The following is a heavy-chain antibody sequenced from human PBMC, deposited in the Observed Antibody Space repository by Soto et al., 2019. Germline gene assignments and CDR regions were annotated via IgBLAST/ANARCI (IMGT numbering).Heavy chain of an antibody. CDR1: GFTFSSYG. D-gene: IGHD3-10*01. CDR2: ISYDGSNK. J-gene: IGHJ6*02. Sequence: QVQLVESGGGVVQPGRSLRLSCAASGFTFSSYGMHWVRQAPGKGLEWVAVISYDGSNKYYADSVKGRFTISRDNSKNTLYLQMNSLRAEDTAVYYCAKVHSEYGMDVWGQGTTVTVSS. CDR3: AKVHSEYGMDV. V-gene: IGHV3-30*18.